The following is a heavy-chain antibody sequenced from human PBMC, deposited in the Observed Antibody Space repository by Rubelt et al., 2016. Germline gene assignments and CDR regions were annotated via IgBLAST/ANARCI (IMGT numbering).Heavy chain of an antibody. Sequence: QVQLQQWGAGLLKPSETLSLTCAVYGGSFSGYYWSWIRQPPGKGLEWIGEINHSGSTNYNPSLKSRVTRSVCTSKNQFSLKLSSVTAADTAVYYWAGASLIAAAGNLDYWGQGTLVTVSS. CDR2: INHSGST. CDR1: GGSFSGYY. V-gene: IGHV4-34*01. D-gene: IGHD6-13*01. CDR3: AGASLIAAAGNLDY. J-gene: IGHJ4*02.